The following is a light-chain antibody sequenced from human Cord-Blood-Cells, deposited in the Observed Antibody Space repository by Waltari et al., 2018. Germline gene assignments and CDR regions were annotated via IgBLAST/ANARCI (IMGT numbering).Light chain of an antibody. V-gene: IGKV1-33*01. CDR1: QDISNY. Sequence: DIQMTQYPASLSASEGDSLTITCPASQDISNYLNWYQQKPEKAPKRLSYDASNLETGVPSRCSGRGSVTDFTFTISSLQPEDIATYYCQQCDNRPITFGQGTRLEIK. CDR3: QQCDNRPIT. CDR2: DAS. J-gene: IGKJ5*01.